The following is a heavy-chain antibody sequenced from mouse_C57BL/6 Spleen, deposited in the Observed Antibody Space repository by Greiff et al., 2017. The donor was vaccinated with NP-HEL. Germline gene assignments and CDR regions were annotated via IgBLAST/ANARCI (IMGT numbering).Heavy chain of an antibody. CDR3: ARKEITTVVGNFDY. CDR1: GYAFSSYW. Sequence: QVQLQQSGAELVKPGASVKISCKASGYAFSSYWMNWVKQRPGKGLEWIGQIYPGDGDTNYNGKFKGKATLTADKSSSTAYMQLSSLTSEDSAVYFCARKEITTVVGNFDYWGQGTTLTVSS. J-gene: IGHJ2*01. D-gene: IGHD1-1*01. CDR2: IYPGDGDT. V-gene: IGHV1-80*01.